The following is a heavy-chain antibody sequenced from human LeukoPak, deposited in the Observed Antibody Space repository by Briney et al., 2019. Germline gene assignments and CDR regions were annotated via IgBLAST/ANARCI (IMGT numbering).Heavy chain of an antibody. D-gene: IGHD4-17*01. CDR3: ARPCGDGTGGVYYYGMDV. Sequence: SETLSLTCTVSGGSISSSSYYWGWIRQPPGKGLEWIGSIYYSGSTYYNPSLKSRVTISVDTSKNQFSLKLSSVTAADTAVYYCARPCGDGTGGVYYYGMDVWGQGTTVTVSS. CDR2: IYYSGST. CDR1: GGSISSSSYY. V-gene: IGHV4-39*01. J-gene: IGHJ6*02.